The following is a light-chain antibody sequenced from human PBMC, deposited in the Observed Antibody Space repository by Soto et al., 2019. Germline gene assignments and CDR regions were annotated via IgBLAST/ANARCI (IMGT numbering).Light chain of an antibody. CDR1: QSVGNN. CDR2: AAS. Sequence: EIVLTQSPATLSVSPGERATLSCRASQSVGNNFAWYQQKPGQAPRLLIFAASTRATGVPARFSGSGSGTEFTLIISSLQSEDFGVYYCEQYGDWRLTFGGGAKVEIE. CDR3: EQYGDWRLT. V-gene: IGKV3-15*01. J-gene: IGKJ4*01.